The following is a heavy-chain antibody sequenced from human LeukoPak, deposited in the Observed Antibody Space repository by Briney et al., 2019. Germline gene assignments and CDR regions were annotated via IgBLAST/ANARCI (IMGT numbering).Heavy chain of an antibody. CDR2: INPNSGGA. Sequence: ASPKASCKPSGYTLTAYYMNSVRQAPGQRLKWMRWINPNSGGANYTPTLQCRVTMTRDTSISTAYMELSRLRSDDTAVYYCASTADESYYDSSGYYDPTNYGMDVWGQGTTVTVSS. J-gene: IGHJ6*02. CDR3: ASTADESYYDSSGYYDPTNYGMDV. CDR1: GYTLTAYY. V-gene: IGHV1-2*02. D-gene: IGHD3-22*01.